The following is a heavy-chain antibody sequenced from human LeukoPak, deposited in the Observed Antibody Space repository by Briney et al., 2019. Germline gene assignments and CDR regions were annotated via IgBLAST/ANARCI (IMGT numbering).Heavy chain of an antibody. CDR3: ARDRSGSYFYYYYGMDV. D-gene: IGHD1-26*01. J-gene: IGHJ6*02. Sequence: GALRLSCAASGFTFSSYWMSWVRQAPGKGLEWVANIKQDGSEKYYEDSVKGRFTISRDNAKNSLYLQMNSLRAEDTAVYYCARDRSGSYFYYYYGMDVWGQGTTDTVSS. V-gene: IGHV3-7*01. CDR2: IKQDGSEK. CDR1: GFTFSSYW.